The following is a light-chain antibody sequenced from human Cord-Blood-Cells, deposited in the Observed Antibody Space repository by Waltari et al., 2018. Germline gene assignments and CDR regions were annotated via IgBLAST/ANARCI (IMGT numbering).Light chain of an antibody. Sequence: QSALTQPASLSGSPGPSITLPCTGTSSDVGSDNIVSWYQQHPGKAPKLMIYEVSKRPSGVSNRFSGSKSGNTASLTISGLQAEDEADYYCCSYAGSSTLVFGGGTKLTVL. CDR3: CSYAGSSTLV. V-gene: IGLV2-23*02. CDR2: EVS. J-gene: IGLJ2*01. CDR1: SSDVGSDNI.